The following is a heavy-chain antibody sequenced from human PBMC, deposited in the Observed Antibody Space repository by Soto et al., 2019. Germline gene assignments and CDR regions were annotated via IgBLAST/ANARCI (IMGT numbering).Heavy chain of an antibody. CDR2: VVPLFCTA. CDR1: ADTFNNYG. J-gene: IGHJ4*01. V-gene: IGHV1-69*01. CDR3: ASGVAVDRFEF. D-gene: IGHD2-15*01. Sequence: EQSGPEVKKPGSSVKVSCKASADTFNNYGFSWVRQAPGQGLECVGGVVPLFCTANYAQKFQGRATISADESARTVYLELTNLQSDDTAIFYFASGVAVDRFEFWGLGTLVIVSS.